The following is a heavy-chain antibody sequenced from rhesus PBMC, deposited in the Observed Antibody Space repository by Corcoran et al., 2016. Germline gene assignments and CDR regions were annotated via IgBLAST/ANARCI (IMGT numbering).Heavy chain of an antibody. CDR2: IGGSSGST. CDR1: GGSISGYY. Sequence: QVQLQESGPGLVKPSETLSLTCAVSGGSISGYYWNWIRQPQGKGLEWMGYIGGSSGSTYYNPSLKSRVTISTDTSKNQFSLKLSSVTAADTAVYYCARKTYCSGIYCYYYGLDSWGQGVVVTVSS. J-gene: IGHJ6*01. V-gene: IGHV4-165*02. D-gene: IGHD2-27*01. CDR3: ARKTYCSGIYCYYYGLDS.